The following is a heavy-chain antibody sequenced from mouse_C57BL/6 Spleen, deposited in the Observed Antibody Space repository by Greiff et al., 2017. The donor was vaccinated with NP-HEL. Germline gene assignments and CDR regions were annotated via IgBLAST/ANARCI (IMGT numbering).Heavy chain of an antibody. CDR2: ISYSGST. J-gene: IGHJ1*03. V-gene: IGHV3-8*01. D-gene: IGHD1-1*01. Sequence: EVKLQESGPGLAKPSQTLSLTCSVTGYSITSDYWNWIRKFPGNKLEYMGYISYSGSTYYNPSLKSRISITRDTSKNQYYLQLNSVTTEDTATYYCARNYGSSYEDWYFDVWGTGTTVTVSS. CDR1: GYSITSDY. CDR3: ARNYGSSYEDWYFDV.